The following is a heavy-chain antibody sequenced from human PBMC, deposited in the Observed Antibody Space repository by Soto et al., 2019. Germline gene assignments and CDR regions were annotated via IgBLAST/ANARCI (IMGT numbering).Heavy chain of an antibody. Sequence: PSGTLSLTCTVSGGSISSGGYYWSWIRQHPGNSLEWIGYIYYSGSTYYNPSLKSRVTISVDTSKNQFSLKLSSVTAADTAVYYCARDTTVPIRGYYYGMDVWGQGTTVTVSS. J-gene: IGHJ6*02. CDR3: ARDTTVPIRGYYYGMDV. V-gene: IGHV4-31*03. CDR1: GGSISSGGYY. CDR2: IYYSGST. D-gene: IGHD4-17*01.